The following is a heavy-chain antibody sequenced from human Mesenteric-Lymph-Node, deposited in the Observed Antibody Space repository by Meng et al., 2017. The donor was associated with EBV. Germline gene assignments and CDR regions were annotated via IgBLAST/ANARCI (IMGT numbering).Heavy chain of an antibody. Sequence: QVQLQQWGAGLLKPSXXXXLXGAVYGGSFSGYYWGWIRQPPGKGLEWIGEINHSGSTNYNPSLKSRVTISVDTSKNQFSLKLSSVTAADTAVYYCARSGATHGANLDYWGQGTLLTVSS. CDR2: INHSGST. D-gene: IGHD1-26*01. V-gene: IGHV4-34*01. J-gene: IGHJ4*02. CDR3: ARSGATHGANLDY. CDR1: GGSFSGYY.